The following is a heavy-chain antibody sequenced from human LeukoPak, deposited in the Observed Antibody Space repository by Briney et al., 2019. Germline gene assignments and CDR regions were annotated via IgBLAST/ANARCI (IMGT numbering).Heavy chain of an antibody. CDR2: ISYDGSNK. CDR3: TAADDAFDI. CDR1: GFTFSSYA. J-gene: IGHJ3*02. D-gene: IGHD6-25*01. Sequence: GRSLRLSCAASGFTFSSYAMHWVRQAPGKGLEWVAVISYDGSNKYYADSVKGRFTISRDNSKNTLYLQMSSLRAEDTAVYYCTAADDAFDIWGQGTMVTVSS. V-gene: IGHV3-30-3*01.